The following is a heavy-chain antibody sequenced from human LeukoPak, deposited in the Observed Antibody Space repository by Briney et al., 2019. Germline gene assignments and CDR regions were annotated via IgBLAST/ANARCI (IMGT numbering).Heavy chain of an antibody. CDR3: AKDSGTYYYDSSGYYSGFDY. V-gene: IGHV3-30*18. CDR2: ISYDGSNK. D-gene: IGHD3-22*01. CDR1: EFTFSSYG. J-gene: IGHJ4*02. Sequence: GGSLRLSCAASEFTFSSYGMHWVRQAPGKGLEWVAVISYDGSNKYYADSVKGRFTISRDNSKNTLYLQMNSLRAEDTAVYYCAKDSGTYYYDSSGYYSGFDYWGQGTLVTVSS.